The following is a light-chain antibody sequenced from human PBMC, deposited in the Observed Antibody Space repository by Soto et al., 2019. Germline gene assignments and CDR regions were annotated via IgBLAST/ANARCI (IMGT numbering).Light chain of an antibody. CDR2: DAS. CDR3: QQRSNWAGFT. CDR1: QSVSSY. V-gene: IGKV3-11*01. Sequence: EIVLTQSPATLSLSPGERATLSCRASQSVSSYLAWYQQKPGQAPRLLIYDASNRATGIPARFSGSGSWTDFTLTISSLEPEDFAVYYCQQRSNWAGFTFGPGTKVDIK. J-gene: IGKJ3*01.